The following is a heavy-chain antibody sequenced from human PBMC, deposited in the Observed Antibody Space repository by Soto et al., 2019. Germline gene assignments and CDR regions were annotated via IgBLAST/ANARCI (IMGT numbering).Heavy chain of an antibody. CDR3: AREGSSGYYGAFDI. CDR1: GGTFSSYT. CDR2: IIPILGIA. D-gene: IGHD3-22*01. J-gene: IGHJ3*02. Sequence: QVQLVQSGAEVKKPGSSVKVSCKASGGTFSSYTISWVRQAPGQGLEWMGRIIPILGIANYAQKFQGRVTITADKSTSTAYMELSSLRSEETAVYYCAREGSSGYYGAFDIWGQGTMVTVSS. V-gene: IGHV1-69*02.